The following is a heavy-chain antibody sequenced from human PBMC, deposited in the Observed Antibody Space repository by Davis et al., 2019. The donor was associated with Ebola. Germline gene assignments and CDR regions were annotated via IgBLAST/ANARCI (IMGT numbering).Heavy chain of an antibody. CDR1: GFTFSSYW. V-gene: IGHV3-53*01. D-gene: IGHD5-12*01. J-gene: IGHJ4*02. CDR2: IYSGGST. Sequence: GGSLRLSCAASGFTFSSYWMHWVRQAPGKGLEWVSVIYSGGSTYYADSVKGRFTISRDNSKNTLYLQMNSLRAEDTAVYYCARGIVATISDYWGQGTLVTVSS. CDR3: ARGIVATISDY.